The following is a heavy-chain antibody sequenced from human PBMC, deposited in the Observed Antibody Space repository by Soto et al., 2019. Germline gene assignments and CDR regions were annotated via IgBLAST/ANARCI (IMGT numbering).Heavy chain of an antibody. CDR3: AKDRSLWSGYYRDFYFDY. Sequence: SLRLSCAASGFTFDDYAMHWVRQAPGKGLEWVSGISWNSGSIGYADSVKGRFTISRDNAKNSLYLQMNSLRAEDTALYYCAKDRSLWSGYYRDFYFDYWGQGTLVTVSS. D-gene: IGHD3-3*01. CDR2: ISWNSGSI. CDR1: GFTFDDYA. J-gene: IGHJ4*02. V-gene: IGHV3-9*01.